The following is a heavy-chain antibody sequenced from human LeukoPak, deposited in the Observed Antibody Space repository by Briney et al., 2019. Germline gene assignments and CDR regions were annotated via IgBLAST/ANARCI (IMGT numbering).Heavy chain of an antibody. CDR3: ASPRLRFLEWSLDY. V-gene: IGHV1-69*13. D-gene: IGHD3-3*01. CDR1: GGTFSIYA. J-gene: IGHJ4*02. Sequence: ASVKVSCKASGGTFSIYAISWVRQAPGQGLEWMGGIIPIFGTANYAQKFQGRVTITADESTSTAYMELSSLRSEDTAVYYCASPRLRFLEWSLDYWGQGTLVTVSS. CDR2: IIPIFGTA.